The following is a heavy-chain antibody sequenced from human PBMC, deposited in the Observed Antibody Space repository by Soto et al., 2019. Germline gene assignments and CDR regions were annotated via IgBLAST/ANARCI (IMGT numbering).Heavy chain of an antibody. V-gene: IGHV1-69*13. D-gene: IGHD1-26*01. CDR2: IIPIFGTA. J-gene: IGHJ4*02. CDR1: GYTFTSYA. Sequence: SVKVSCKASGYTFTSYAMNWVRQAPGQGLEWMGGIIPIFGTANYAQKFQGRVTITADESTSTAYMELSSLRSEDTAVYYCARDDSGFSGSHYIDYFNYWGQGALVTVSS. CDR3: ARDDSGFSGSHYIDYFNY.